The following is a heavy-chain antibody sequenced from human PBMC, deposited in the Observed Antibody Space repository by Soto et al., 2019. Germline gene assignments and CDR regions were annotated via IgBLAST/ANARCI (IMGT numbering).Heavy chain of an antibody. V-gene: IGHV6-1*01. CDR3: AREVGSSGWYRFGP. CDR2: TYYRSKWYN. J-gene: IGHJ5*02. D-gene: IGHD6-19*01. Sequence: SHTLSITCDISVGIVSSNSAAWNCIRQSPSRGLEWLGRTYYRSKWYNDYAVSVKSRITINPDTSKNQFSLQLNSVTPEDTAVYYCAREVGSSGWYRFGPWGQGTLLTVSS. CDR1: VGIVSSNSAA.